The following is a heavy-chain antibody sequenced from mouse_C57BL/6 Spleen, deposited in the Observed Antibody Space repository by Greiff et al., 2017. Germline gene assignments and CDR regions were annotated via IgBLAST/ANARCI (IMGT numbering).Heavy chain of an antibody. Sequence: VQLQQSGAELVKPGASLKISCKASGYAFSSYWMNWVKQRPGKGLEWIGQIYPGGGDTNYNGKFKGKDTLTEDKSSRTAYMQLSSLTSEDSAVYFCARNYGSSYAIAYWGQGTLVTVSA. CDR3: ARNYGSSYAIAY. CDR1: GYAFSSYW. D-gene: IGHD1-1*01. V-gene: IGHV1-80*01. J-gene: IGHJ3*01. CDR2: IYPGGGDT.